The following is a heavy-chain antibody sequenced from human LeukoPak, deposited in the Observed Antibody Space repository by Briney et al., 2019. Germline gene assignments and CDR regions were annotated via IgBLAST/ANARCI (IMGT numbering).Heavy chain of an antibody. J-gene: IGHJ6*02. D-gene: IGHD2-2*01. CDR2: INHSGST. CDR3: AGGDRLGYCSSTSCLDQDYYYYGMDV. V-gene: IGHV4-34*01. Sequence: SETLSLTCAVYGGSFSGYYWSWIRQPPGRGLEWIGEINHSGSTNYNPSLKSRVTISVDTSKNQFSLKLSSVTAADTAVYYCAGGDRLGYCSSTSCLDQDYYYYGMDVWGQGTTVTVSS. CDR1: GGSFSGYY.